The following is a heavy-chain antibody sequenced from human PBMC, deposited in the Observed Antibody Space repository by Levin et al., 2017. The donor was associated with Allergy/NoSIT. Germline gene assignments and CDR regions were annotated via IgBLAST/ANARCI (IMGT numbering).Heavy chain of an antibody. Sequence: GESLKISCAASGFTFKSYWMNWVRQAPGKGLEWVAIIKEDGSEKYYVDPVKGRFTISRDNAKNSLYLQMNSLRAEDTAVYYCARVVAVAGTTWYFDLWGRGTLVTVSS. CDR3: ARVVAVAGTTWYFDL. V-gene: IGHV3-7*03. CDR2: IKEDGSEK. J-gene: IGHJ2*01. D-gene: IGHD6-19*01. CDR1: GFTFKSYW.